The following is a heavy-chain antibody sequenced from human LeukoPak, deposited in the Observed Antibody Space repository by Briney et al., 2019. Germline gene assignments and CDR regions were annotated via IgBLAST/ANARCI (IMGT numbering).Heavy chain of an antibody. CDR1: GFTFGDYA. J-gene: IGHJ4*02. V-gene: IGHV3-49*03. CDR3: TRARNSGAIDY. CDR2: IRSKAYGGTT. Sequence: AGGSLRLSCTASGFTFGDYAMSWFRQAPGKGLEWVGFIRSKAYGGTTEYAASVKGRFTISRDDSKSIAYLQMNSLKTEDTAVYYCTRARNSGAIDYWGQGTLVTVSS. D-gene: IGHD6-19*01.